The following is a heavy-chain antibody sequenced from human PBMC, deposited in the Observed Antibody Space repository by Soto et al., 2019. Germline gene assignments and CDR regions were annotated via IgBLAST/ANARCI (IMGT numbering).Heavy chain of an antibody. Sequence: GGSLRLSCAASGYTFNNYAMSWVRQAPGKGLEWISAISGGGGSTYYADSVKGRFTISRDNSKNTLYLQMNSLRAEDTALYYCAKDGFTGTTPYFFDYWGQGTPVTVSS. J-gene: IGHJ4*02. D-gene: IGHD1-7*01. CDR1: GYTFNNYA. CDR3: AKDGFTGTTPYFFDY. V-gene: IGHV3-23*01. CDR2: ISGGGGST.